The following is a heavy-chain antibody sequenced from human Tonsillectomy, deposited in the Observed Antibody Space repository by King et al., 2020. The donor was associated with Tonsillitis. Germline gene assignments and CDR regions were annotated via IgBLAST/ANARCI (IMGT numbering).Heavy chain of an antibody. Sequence: VQLVESGGGLVQPGGSLRLSCAASGFTFSSYAMSWVRQAPGKGLEWVSVIYSGGSSTYYADSVKGRFTISRDNSKNTLYLQMNSLRAEDTAVYYCAKDVSYDYVWASYCPDAFDIWGQGTMVTVSS. D-gene: IGHD3-16*01. CDR1: GFTFSSYA. CDR3: AKDVSYDYVWASYCPDAFDI. CDR2: IYSGGSST. J-gene: IGHJ3*02. V-gene: IGHV3-23*03.